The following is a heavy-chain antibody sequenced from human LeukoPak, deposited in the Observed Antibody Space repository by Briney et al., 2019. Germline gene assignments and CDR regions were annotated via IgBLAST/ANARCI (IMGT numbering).Heavy chain of an antibody. V-gene: IGHV3-21*01. CDR1: GFTFSSYS. J-gene: IGHJ4*02. CDR2: ISSSSSYI. Sequence: PGGSLRLSCAASGFTFSSYSMSWVRQTPGKGLEWVSSISSSSSYIYYADSVKGRFTISRDNAKNSLYLQVNSLRAEDTALYYCARDSGHSGYDLDYWGQGTLATVSS. CDR3: ARDSGHSGYDLDY. D-gene: IGHD5-12*01.